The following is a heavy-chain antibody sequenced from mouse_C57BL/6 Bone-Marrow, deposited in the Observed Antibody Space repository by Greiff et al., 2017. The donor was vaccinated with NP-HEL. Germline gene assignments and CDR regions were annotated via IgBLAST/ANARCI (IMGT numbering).Heavy chain of an antibody. CDR1: GYSITSGYY. CDR3: ARDGGGSSPSWFAY. CDR2: ISYDGSN. J-gene: IGHJ3*01. Sequence: EVQLQESGPGLVKPSQSLSLTCSVTGYSITSGYYWNWIRQSPGNKLEWMGFISYDGSNNYNPSLKNRISITRDTSKNQFFLKLNSVTTEDTATYYCARDGGGSSPSWFAYWGQGTLVTVSA. V-gene: IGHV3-6*01. D-gene: IGHD1-1*01.